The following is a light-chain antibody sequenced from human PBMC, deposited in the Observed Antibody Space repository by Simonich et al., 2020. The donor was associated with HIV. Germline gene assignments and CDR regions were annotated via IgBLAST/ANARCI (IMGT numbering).Light chain of an antibody. CDR1: QGISNY. Sequence: DIQITKSPSSLSASVGDRVTITCRASQGISNYLVWVQQKPGKAPKLLIDKASSLESGVPSRFSGSGFGTDFTLTISSLQPEDFATYYCQQSYSTPRTFGQGTKVEIK. CDR2: KAS. V-gene: IGKV1-39*01. CDR3: QQSYSTPRT. J-gene: IGKJ1*01.